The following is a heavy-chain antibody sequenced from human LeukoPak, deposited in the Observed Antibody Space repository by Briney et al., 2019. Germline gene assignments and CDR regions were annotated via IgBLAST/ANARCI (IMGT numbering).Heavy chain of an antibody. D-gene: IGHD3-22*01. CDR2: IYSGGST. CDR1: GFTVSSNY. CDR3: ARDLPDSSGSDAFDI. V-gene: IGHV3-66*01. J-gene: IGHJ3*02. Sequence: GGSLRLSCAASGFTVSSNYMSWVRQAPGKGLEWVSVIYSGGSTYYADSVKGRFTISRDNSKNTLYLQMNSLRAEGTAVYYCARDLPDSSGSDAFDIWGQGTMVTVSS.